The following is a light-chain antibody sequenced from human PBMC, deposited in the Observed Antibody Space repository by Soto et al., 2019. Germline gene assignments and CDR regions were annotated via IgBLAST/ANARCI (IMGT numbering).Light chain of an antibody. CDR3: QEYNSHSRYT. Sequence: DIQMTQSPSTLSASVGDRVTITCRVSQSISGWLAWYQQKPGKAPRLLIYKASNLQSGVPSRFSGSGSGTEFTLTIDNLQPDDYATYYCQEYNSHSRYTFGQGTRL. CDR2: KAS. V-gene: IGKV1-5*03. J-gene: IGKJ2*01. CDR1: QSISGW.